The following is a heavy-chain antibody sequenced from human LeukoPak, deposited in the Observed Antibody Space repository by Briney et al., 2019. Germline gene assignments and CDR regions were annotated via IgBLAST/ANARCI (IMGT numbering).Heavy chain of an antibody. CDR1: GDSISSSSYY. CDR3: AREDCSGGACTNFDY. CDR2: INPGGST. V-gene: IGHV4-39*07. Sequence: SETLSLTCTVSGDSISSSSYYWGWIRQPPGKGLEWIGEINPGGSTNYNPSLESRLTISVDPSKNQFSLNLTSVTAADTAIYYCAREDCSGGACTNFDYWGQGTLVTVSS. D-gene: IGHD2-15*01. J-gene: IGHJ4*02.